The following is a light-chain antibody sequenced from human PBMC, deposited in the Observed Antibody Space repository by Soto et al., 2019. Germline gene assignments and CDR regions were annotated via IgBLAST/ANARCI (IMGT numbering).Light chain of an antibody. CDR1: SSDVRSYNS. J-gene: IGLJ1*01. CDR3: SSYTTSNTYV. V-gene: IGLV2-18*02. CDR2: EVS. Sequence: QSALTQPPSVSGSPGQSVTISCTGTSSDVRSYNSVSWYQQPPGTVPKLMIYEVSNRPSGVPDRFSGSKSGNTASLTISGLQAEDEAEYYCSSYTTSNTYVFGTGTKVTVL.